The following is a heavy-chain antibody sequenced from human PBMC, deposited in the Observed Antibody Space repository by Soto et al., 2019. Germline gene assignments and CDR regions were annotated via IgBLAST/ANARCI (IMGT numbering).Heavy chain of an antibody. V-gene: IGHV4-59*01. D-gene: IGHD1-26*01. Sequence: SETLSLTCAVSGGSISTYYWNWIRQPPGKGLEWIGYIYYLGRTNYNSSLKSRITMSIDTSKNQFSLKLSSVTAADTAIYYCARDPVGVTHFDYWGQGAPVTVSS. J-gene: IGHJ4*02. CDR1: GGSISTYY. CDR2: IYYLGRT. CDR3: ARDPVGVTHFDY.